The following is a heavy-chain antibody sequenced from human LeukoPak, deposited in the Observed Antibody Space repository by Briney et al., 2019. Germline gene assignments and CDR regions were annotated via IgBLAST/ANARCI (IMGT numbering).Heavy chain of an antibody. Sequence: SETLSPTCTVSGGSINRYYWSWIRQSPGKGLEWLGYIYHSGSTNYNPSLKGRVTISVDTSKNQFSLKLSSVTAADTAVYYCARDFYLDGYPYFEYWGQGTLVTVSS. J-gene: IGHJ4*02. CDR1: GGSINRYY. V-gene: IGHV4-59*01. D-gene: IGHD5-24*01. CDR2: IYHSGST. CDR3: ARDFYLDGYPYFEY.